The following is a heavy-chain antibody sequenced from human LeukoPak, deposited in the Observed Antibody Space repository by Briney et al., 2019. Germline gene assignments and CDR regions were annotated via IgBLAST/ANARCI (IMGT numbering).Heavy chain of an antibody. Sequence: PGGSLRLSCTVSGFTVSSNSMSWVRQAPGKGLEWVSFIYSAGSTHYSDSVKGRFTISRDNSKNTLYLPMGSLRAEDMAVHYCARDSGSYRYDAFDIWGQGTMVTVSS. CDR2: IYSAGST. V-gene: IGHV3-53*05. J-gene: IGHJ3*02. CDR3: ARDSGSYRYDAFDI. CDR1: GFTVSSNS. D-gene: IGHD1-26*01.